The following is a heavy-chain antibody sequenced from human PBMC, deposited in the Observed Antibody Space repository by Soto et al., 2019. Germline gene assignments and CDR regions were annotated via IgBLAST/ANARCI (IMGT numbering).Heavy chain of an antibody. J-gene: IGHJ1*01. Sequence: SETLSLTCAVSGYSISSSNWWGWIRQPPGKGLEWIGYIYYSGTTYYNPSLKSRVTMSVDTSKNQFSLKLSSVTAADTAVYYCARGSLVLRYFDWFEYFQHWGQGTLVTVSS. V-gene: IGHV4-28*03. CDR2: IYYSGTT. CDR1: GYSISSSNW. CDR3: ARGSLVLRYFDWFEYFQH. D-gene: IGHD3-9*01.